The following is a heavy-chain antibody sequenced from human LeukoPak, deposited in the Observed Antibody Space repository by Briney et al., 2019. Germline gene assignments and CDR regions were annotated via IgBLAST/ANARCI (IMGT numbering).Heavy chain of an antibody. Sequence: GGSLRLSCVASGVTFSSYSMNWVRQAPGKGLEWVSILGSSSGYINYADSLRGRVTISRDNAKNSLYLQVNSLRAEDTAVYYCAREYCSGGSCYWGAFDIWGQGTMVTASS. CDR3: AREYCSGGSCYWGAFDI. D-gene: IGHD2-15*01. CDR1: GVTFSSYS. CDR2: LGSSSGYI. V-gene: IGHV3-21*01. J-gene: IGHJ3*02.